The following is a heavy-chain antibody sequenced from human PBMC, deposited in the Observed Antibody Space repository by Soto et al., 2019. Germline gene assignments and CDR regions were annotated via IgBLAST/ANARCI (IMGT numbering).Heavy chain of an antibody. V-gene: IGHV3-23*01. CDR2: ISGSGGST. Sequence: PGGSLRLSFAASGFTFSSYSMSWVRQARGKGLEWVSAISGSGGSTYYADSVKGRFTISRDNSKNTLYLQMNSLRAEDTAVYYCAKGAAGWSGYCPYWGQGTLVTVSS. J-gene: IGHJ4*02. CDR1: GFTFSSYS. CDR3: AKGAAGWSGYCPY. D-gene: IGHD3-3*01.